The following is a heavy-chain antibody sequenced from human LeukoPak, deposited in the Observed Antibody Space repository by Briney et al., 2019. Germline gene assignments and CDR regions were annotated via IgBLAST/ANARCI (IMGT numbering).Heavy chain of an antibody. J-gene: IGHJ4*02. D-gene: IGHD5-18*01. Sequence: PGGSLRLSCATSGCSFINSGMTWVRQAPGKGLEWVSDISGTVRGERTYYADSVKGRFTISRDSSRNTLYLQMNSLRPEDTAVYYCAKDRSFSGYSSAYADYWGQGTLVTVSS. V-gene: IGHV3-23*01. CDR3: AKDRSFSGYSSAYADY. CDR2: ISGTVRGERT. CDR1: GCSFINSG.